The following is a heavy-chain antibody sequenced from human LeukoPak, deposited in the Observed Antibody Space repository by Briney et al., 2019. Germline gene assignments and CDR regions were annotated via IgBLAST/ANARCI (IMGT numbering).Heavy chain of an antibody. CDR3: ARGGVSGSYLDLAFYYFDY. Sequence: GGSLRLSCAASGFTFSSYWMRWVRQAPGKGLVWVSRINSDGSSTSYADSVKGRFTISRDNAKNTLYLQMNSLRAEDTAVYYCARGGVSGSYLDLAFYYFDYWGQGTLVTVSS. CDR1: GFTFSSYW. J-gene: IGHJ4*02. D-gene: IGHD1-26*01. CDR2: INSDGSST. V-gene: IGHV3-74*01.